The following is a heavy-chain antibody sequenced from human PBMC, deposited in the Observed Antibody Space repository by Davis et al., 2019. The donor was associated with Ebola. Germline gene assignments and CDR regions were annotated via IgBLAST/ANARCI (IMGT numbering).Heavy chain of an antibody. Sequence: PSETLSLTCAVSGGSISSSNWWSWVRQPPGKGLEWIGEIYHSGSTNYNPSLKSRVTISVDKSKNQFSLKLSSVTAADTAVYYCARSSSSWSNWFDPWGQGTLVTVSS. D-gene: IGHD6-13*01. CDR2: IYHSGST. CDR1: GGSISSSNW. CDR3: ARSSSSWSNWFDP. V-gene: IGHV4-4*02. J-gene: IGHJ5*02.